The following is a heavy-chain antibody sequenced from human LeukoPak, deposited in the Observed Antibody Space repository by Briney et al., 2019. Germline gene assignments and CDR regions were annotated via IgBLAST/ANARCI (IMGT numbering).Heavy chain of an antibody. V-gene: IGHV4-30-2*01. CDR3: ARVVKYGSGSYYPDY. Sequence: SETLSLTCAVSGGSISSGGYSWSWIRQPPGKGLEWIGYIYHSGSTYYNPSLKSRVTISVDRSKNQFSLKLSSVTAADTAVYYCARVVKYGSGSYYPDYWGQGTLVTVSS. J-gene: IGHJ4*02. D-gene: IGHD3-10*01. CDR2: IYHSGST. CDR1: GGSISSGGYS.